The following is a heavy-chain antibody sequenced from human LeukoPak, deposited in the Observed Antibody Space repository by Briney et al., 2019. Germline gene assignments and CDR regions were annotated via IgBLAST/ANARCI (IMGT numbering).Heavy chain of an antibody. D-gene: IGHD4-23*01. J-gene: IGHJ4*02. Sequence: SETLSLTCTVSGASIRNSYYYWGWICQPPGKGLEWIGSINYSGSTYYNPSLKSRVTISVDTSKNQFSLKLSSVTAADTAVYYCARRWQLRDWGQGTLVTVSS. V-gene: IGHV4-39*01. CDR1: GASIRNSYYY. CDR3: ARRWQLRD. CDR2: INYSGST.